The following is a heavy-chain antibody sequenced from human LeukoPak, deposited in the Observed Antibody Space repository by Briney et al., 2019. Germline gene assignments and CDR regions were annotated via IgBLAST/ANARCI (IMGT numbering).Heavy chain of an antibody. D-gene: IGHD6-13*01. V-gene: IGHV5-51*01. J-gene: IGHJ4*02. Sequence: GGSLKISCKGSGYSFSNYWIGWVRQMPGKGLEWMGVIYPDDSDTRYSPSFQGQVTISADKSISTAYLQWSSLKASDTAVYYCARATGYSSSRSFDHWGQGTLVTVSS. CDR1: GYSFSNYW. CDR3: ARATGYSSSRSFDH. CDR2: IYPDDSDT.